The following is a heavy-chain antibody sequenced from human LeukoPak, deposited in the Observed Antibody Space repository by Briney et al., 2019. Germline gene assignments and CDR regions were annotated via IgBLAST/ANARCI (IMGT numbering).Heavy chain of an antibody. J-gene: IGHJ4*02. Sequence: ASVKVSCKVSGYTLTELSMHWVRQAPGKGLEWMGGFDPEDGETIYAQKFQGRVTMTEDTSTDTAYMELSSLRSEDTAVYYCATGRYCSGGSCYWNPYYFDYWGQGTLVTVSS. D-gene: IGHD2-15*01. CDR3: ATGRYCSGGSCYWNPYYFDY. V-gene: IGHV1-24*01. CDR2: FDPEDGET. CDR1: GYTLTELS.